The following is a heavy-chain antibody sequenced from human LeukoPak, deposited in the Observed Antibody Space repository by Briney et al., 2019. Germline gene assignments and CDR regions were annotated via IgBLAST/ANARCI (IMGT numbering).Heavy chain of an antibody. Sequence: SVKVSCKASGGTFSSYAISWVRQAPGQGLEWMGGIIPILGIANYAQKFQGRVTITADKSTSTAYMELSSLRSDDTAVYYCARVSKWGELLSSDYWGQGTLVTVSS. CDR1: GGTFSSYA. CDR2: IIPILGIA. J-gene: IGHJ4*02. V-gene: IGHV1-69*10. CDR3: ARVSKWGELLSSDY. D-gene: IGHD1-26*01.